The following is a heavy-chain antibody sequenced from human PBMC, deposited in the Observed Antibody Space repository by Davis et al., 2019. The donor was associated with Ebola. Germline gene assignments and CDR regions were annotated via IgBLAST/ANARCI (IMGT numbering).Heavy chain of an antibody. D-gene: IGHD5-18*01. CDR3: TTVGGYIYGQRDY. Sequence: PGGSLRLSCAVSGFAFSNAWMNWVRQAPGKGLEWVGRIKRKADGGTTDHAAPVKGRFTISREDSKNTLYLQMNSLKIEDTAVYYCTTVGGYIYGQRDYWGQGALVTVSS. CDR1: GFAFSNAW. J-gene: IGHJ4*02. V-gene: IGHV3-15*07. CDR2: IKRKADGGTT.